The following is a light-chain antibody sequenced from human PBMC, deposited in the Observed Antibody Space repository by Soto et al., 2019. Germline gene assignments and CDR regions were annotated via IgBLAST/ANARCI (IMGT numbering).Light chain of an antibody. CDR2: GAS. Sequence: EIVMTQSPAALSVSPGDAATLSCRASQSVHSRLAWYQQKPGQAPRLLIYGASTRATGTPPRFRGSGSGTEFTLTITSLQSEDFAVYYCQQYNNWLRTFGQGTKVEIK. V-gene: IGKV3-15*01. CDR3: QQYNNWLRT. J-gene: IGKJ1*01. CDR1: QSVHSR.